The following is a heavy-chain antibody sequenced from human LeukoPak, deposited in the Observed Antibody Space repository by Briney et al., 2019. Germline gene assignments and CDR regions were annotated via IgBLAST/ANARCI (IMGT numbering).Heavy chain of an antibody. D-gene: IGHD3-3*01. CDR2: IYYSGST. V-gene: IGHV4-39*01. Sequence: GSLRLSCAASGFTFSSYAMTWIRQPPGKGLEWIGSIYYSGSTYYNPSLKSRVTISVDTSKNQFSLKLSSVTAADTAVYYCASLAIFGVVNHYYYYGMDVWGQGTTVTVSS. J-gene: IGHJ6*02. CDR1: GFTFSSYA. CDR3: ASLAIFGVVNHYYYYGMDV.